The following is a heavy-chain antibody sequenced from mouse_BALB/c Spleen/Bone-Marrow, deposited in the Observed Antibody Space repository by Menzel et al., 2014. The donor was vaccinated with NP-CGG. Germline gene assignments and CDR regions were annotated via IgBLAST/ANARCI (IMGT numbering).Heavy chain of an antibody. CDR3: ARGITTRGGDC. D-gene: IGHD2-4*01. CDR2: IYPGNVNT. CDR1: GYTFTSYY. J-gene: IGHJ2*01. Sequence: QVQLKQSGPELVKPGASVRISCKASGYTFTSYYIHWVKQRPGQGLEWIGWIYPGNVNTQYNEKFMGKATLTAGKSSSTAYMQLSSLTSEDSAVYCCARGITTRGGDCWGQGTTLTVSS. V-gene: IGHV1S56*01.